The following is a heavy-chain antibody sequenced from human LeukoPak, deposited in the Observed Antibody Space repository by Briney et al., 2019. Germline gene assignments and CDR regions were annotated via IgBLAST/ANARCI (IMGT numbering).Heavy chain of an antibody. V-gene: IGHV4-34*01. J-gene: IGHJ5*02. D-gene: IGHD3-10*01. CDR2: INHSGST. Sequence: SETLSLTCAVYGGSFSGYYWSWIRQPPGKGLEWIGEINHSGSTNYNPSLKSRVTISVDTSKNQFSLKLSSVTAADTAVYYCARKRLWFGEFGFDPWGQGTLVTVSS. CDR1: GGSFSGYY. CDR3: ARKRLWFGEFGFDP.